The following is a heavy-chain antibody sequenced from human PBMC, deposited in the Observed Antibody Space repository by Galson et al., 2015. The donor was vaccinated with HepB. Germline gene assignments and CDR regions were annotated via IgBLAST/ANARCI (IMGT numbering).Heavy chain of an antibody. D-gene: IGHD3-22*01. V-gene: IGHV3-30*18. CDR1: GFTFSSYG. J-gene: IGHJ4*02. CDR3: AKPEPYYDSSGYTLDY. CDR2: ISYDGSNK. Sequence: SLRLSCAASGFTFSSYGMHRVRQAPGKGLEWVAVISYDGSNKYYADSVKGRFTISRDNSKNTLYLQMNSLRAEDTAVYYCAKPEPYYDSSGYTLDYWGQGTLVTVSS.